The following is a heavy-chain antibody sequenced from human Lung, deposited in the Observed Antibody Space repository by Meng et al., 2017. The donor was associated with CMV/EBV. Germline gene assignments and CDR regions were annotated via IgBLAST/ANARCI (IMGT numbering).Heavy chain of an antibody. CDR3: AKDPSYRYIWDYPDAFNM. CDR1: GFTFSSYG. Sequence: GGSLRLSCAASGFTFSSYGMHWVRQAPGKGLEWVTFIRYDGNKEHYIDSVKGRFTITRDNSKNTVYLQMNSLRPEDTAVYYCAKDPSYRYIWDYPDAFNMWGPGTMVTVSS. D-gene: IGHD1-7*01. V-gene: IGHV3-30*02. CDR2: IRYDGNKE. J-gene: IGHJ3*02.